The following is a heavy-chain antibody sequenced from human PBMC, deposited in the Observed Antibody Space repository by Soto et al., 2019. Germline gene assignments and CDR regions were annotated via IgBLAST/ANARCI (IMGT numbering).Heavy chain of an antibody. J-gene: IGHJ6*02. CDR2: ISGSGGST. V-gene: IGHV3-23*01. CDR3: AKVQRWYYYYGMDI. Sequence: GGSLRLSCAASGFTFSSYAMSWVRQAPGKGLEWVSVISGSGGSTYYADSVKGRFTISRDNSKKTLYLQMNSLSSEDTAVQYFAKVQRWYYYYGMDIWGQGTRVTVSS. CDR1: GFTFSSYA. D-gene: IGHD6-25*01.